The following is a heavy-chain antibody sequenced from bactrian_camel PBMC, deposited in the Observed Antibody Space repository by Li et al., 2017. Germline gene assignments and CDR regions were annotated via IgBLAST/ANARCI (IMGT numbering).Heavy chain of an antibody. CDR1: GFTFSSYW. J-gene: IGHJ4*01. D-gene: IGHD1*01. Sequence: HVQLVESGGGLVQPGGSLRLSCAASGFTFSSYWVYWVRQAPGKGLEWVPAISSGGGTTYSVKGRFAASRDNAKNTLYLRMNSLKPEDTAMYYCAADTRGGCTSGRTYYPYRGQGTQVTVSS. CDR3: AADTRGGCTSGRTYYPY. CDR2: ISSGGGTT. V-gene: IGHV3S1*01.